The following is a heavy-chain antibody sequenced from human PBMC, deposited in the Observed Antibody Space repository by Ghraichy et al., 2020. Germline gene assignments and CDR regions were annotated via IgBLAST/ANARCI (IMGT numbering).Heavy chain of an antibody. D-gene: IGHD2-2*01. CDR3: ARAMGDIVVVPAAIDS. CDR1: GYSISSGYY. V-gene: IGHV4-38-2*01. CDR2: IYHSGST. J-gene: IGHJ4*02. Sequence: SQTLSLTCAVSGYSISSGYYWGWIRQPPGKGLEWIGSIYHSGSTYYNPSLKSRVTISVDTSKNQFSLKLSSVTAADTAVYYCARAMGDIVVVPAAIDSWGQGTLVTVSS.